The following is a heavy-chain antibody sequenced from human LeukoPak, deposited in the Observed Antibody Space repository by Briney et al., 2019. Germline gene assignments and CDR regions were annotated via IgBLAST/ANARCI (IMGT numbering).Heavy chain of an antibody. CDR3: AKDHCSGGSCYSDY. CDR2: ISWNSGSI. CDR1: GFTFDDYA. J-gene: IGHJ4*02. D-gene: IGHD2-15*01. Sequence: PGGSLRLSCAASGFTFDDYAMHWVRQAPGKGLEWVSGISWNSGSIGYADSVKGRFTIPRDNAKNSLYLQMNSLRAEDTALYYCAKDHCSGGSCYSDYWGQGTLVTVSS. V-gene: IGHV3-9*01.